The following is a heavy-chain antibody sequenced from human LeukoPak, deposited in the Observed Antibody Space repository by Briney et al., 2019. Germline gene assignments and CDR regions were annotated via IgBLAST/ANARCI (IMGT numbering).Heavy chain of an antibody. CDR1: GFTFNQHS. V-gene: IGHV3-11*01. CDR3: ARASSRIGGFDS. Sequence: PGGSLRLSCAASGFTFNQHSMSWIRQAPGKGLEWLSYISRNGGAVHYADSVEGRFTISRDNAKNSLSLQMNGLRTDDTAVYFCARASSRIGGFDSWGRGTLVTVSS. CDR2: ISRNGGAV. J-gene: IGHJ4*02.